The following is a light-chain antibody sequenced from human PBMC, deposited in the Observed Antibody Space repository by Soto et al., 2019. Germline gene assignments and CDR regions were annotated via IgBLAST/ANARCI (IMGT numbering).Light chain of an antibody. V-gene: IGLV2-14*01. CDR3: SSYTSSRTGV. J-gene: IGLJ2*01. Sequence: QSALTQPASVSGSPGQSITISCTGTSRDVGGYNYVSWYQQHPGKAPKLMIYDVSNRPSGVSNRFSGSKSGNTASLTISGLQAEDEADYYCSSYTSSRTGVFGGWTKLTVL. CDR2: DVS. CDR1: SRDVGGYNY.